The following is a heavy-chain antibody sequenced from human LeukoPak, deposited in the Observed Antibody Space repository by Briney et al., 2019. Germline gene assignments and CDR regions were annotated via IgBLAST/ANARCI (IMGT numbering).Heavy chain of an antibody. CDR2: IKHDGST. V-gene: IGHV4-34*01. CDR3: ASRIAVSKFDY. J-gene: IGHJ4*02. D-gene: IGHD6-19*01. CDR1: GGSFSGDF. Sequence: PSETLSLTCAVYGGSFSGDFWSWLRQSPGKGLEWIGEIKHDGSTTYNPSLKSRVTISVDTSKNQFSLRLSSVTAADTAVYYCASRIAVSKFDYWGQGTLVTVSS.